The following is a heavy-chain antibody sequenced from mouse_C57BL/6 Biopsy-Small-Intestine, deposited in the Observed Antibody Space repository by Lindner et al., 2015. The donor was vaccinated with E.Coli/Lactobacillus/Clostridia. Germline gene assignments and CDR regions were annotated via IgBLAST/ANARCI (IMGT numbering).Heavy chain of an antibody. D-gene: IGHD1-3*01. J-gene: IGHJ4*01. CDR1: GHTFTNYD. V-gene: IGHV1-85*01. CDR3: VEWFYAMDY. CDR2: IYPGDGST. Sequence: VQLQESGPELVKPGASVKISCKASGHTFTNYDVNWVKQRPGQGLEWIGWIYPGDGSTKYNEKFRDKATLTVDTSSSTAHMELHSLTSEDSAVYFCVEWFYAMDYWGQGTSVTVSS.